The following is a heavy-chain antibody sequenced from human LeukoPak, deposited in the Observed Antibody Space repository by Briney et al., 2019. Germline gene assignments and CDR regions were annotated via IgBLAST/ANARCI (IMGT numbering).Heavy chain of an antibody. CDR1: GGTFSSYT. CDR3: ARIYYGSGNYFVFDY. V-gene: IGHV1-69*13. CDR2: IIPIFGTP. Sequence: ASVKVSCKASGGTFSSYTISWVRQAPGQGLEWMGEIIPIFGTPNYAQKFQGRVTITADESTSTAYMELSSLRSEDTAVYYCARIYYGSGNYFVFDYWGQGTLVTVSS. J-gene: IGHJ4*02. D-gene: IGHD3-10*01.